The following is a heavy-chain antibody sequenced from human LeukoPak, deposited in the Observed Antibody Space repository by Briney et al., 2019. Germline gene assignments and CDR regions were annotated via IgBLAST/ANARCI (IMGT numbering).Heavy chain of an antibody. D-gene: IGHD1-20*01. CDR3: ARGGLTGTRAYYYYMDV. J-gene: IGHJ6*03. V-gene: IGHV1-69*01. CDR2: IIPIFGTA. Sequence: SVKVSCKASGGTFSSYAISWVRQAPGQGLEWMGGIIPIFGTANYAQKFQGRVTITADESTSTAYMELSSLRSEDTAVYYCARGGLTGTRAYYYYMDVWGKGTTVTVSS. CDR1: GGTFSSYA.